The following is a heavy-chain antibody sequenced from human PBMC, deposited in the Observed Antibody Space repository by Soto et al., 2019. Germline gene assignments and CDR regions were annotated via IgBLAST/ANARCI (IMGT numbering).Heavy chain of an antibody. CDR3: VRDAHRGGDYDY. CDR1: GFTFSTYV. J-gene: IGHJ4*02. D-gene: IGHD3-16*01. CDR2: IKPEGGEE. V-gene: IGHV3-7*01. Sequence: GGSLRLSCAASGFTFSTYVMNWVRQAPGKGLEWVANIKPEGGEEYYVDSVKGRFTISRDNAKNSLYLQMNNLRDDDTALYYCVRDAHRGGDYDYWGQGALVTVSS.